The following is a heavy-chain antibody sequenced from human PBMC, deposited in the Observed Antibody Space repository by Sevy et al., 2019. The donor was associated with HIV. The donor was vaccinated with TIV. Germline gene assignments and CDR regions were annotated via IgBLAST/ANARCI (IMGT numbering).Heavy chain of an antibody. J-gene: IGHJ3*02. CDR2: INHSGST. Sequence: SETLSLTCAVYGGSFSGYYWSWIRQPPGKGLEWIGEINHSGSTNYNPSLKSRVTISVDTSKNQFSVKLSSVTAADTAVYYCAGGPGYCSSTSCSNDAFDIWGQGTMVTVSS. D-gene: IGHD2-2*01. CDR3: AGGPGYCSSTSCSNDAFDI. CDR1: GGSFSGYY. V-gene: IGHV4-34*01.